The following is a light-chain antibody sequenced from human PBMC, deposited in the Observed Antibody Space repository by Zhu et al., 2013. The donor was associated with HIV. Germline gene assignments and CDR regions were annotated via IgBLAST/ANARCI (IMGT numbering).Light chain of an antibody. Sequence: QSALTQPRSVSGSPGQSVTISCTGSSSDIGKYKYVSWYQQRPGKAPKLVISDVSNRPSGVSSRFSGSKSGNTASLTISGLQDDDEAEYYCNSHRSGTTLVLFGGGTKVTVL. V-gene: IGLV2-14*03. CDR1: SSDIGKYKY. CDR2: DVS. CDR3: NSHRSGTTLVL. J-gene: IGLJ2*01.